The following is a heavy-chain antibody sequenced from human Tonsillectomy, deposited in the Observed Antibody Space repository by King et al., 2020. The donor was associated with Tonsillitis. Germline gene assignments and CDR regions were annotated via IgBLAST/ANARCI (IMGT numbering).Heavy chain of an antibody. CDR1: GISISDVW. CDR2: IESKSNGGAT. D-gene: IGHD4-17*01. CDR3: TTDFWADGDLRDY. V-gene: IGHV3-15*04. Sequence: VQLVESGGDLVKPGGSLRLSCAASGISISDVWMSWVRQAPGKGLEWLGLIESKSNGGATDYAAPGKGRFTISRDDSKKTVHLQMNSLKTEDTGVYYCTTDFWADGDLRDYWGRGTLVTVSS. J-gene: IGHJ4*02.